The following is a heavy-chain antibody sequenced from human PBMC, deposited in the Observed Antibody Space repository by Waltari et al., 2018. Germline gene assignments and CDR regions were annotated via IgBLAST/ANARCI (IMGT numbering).Heavy chain of an antibody. D-gene: IGHD1-1*01. CDR1: GFPFAAPY. CDR2: TKNKANSHIT. CDR3: ARDTATALDS. Sequence: EVQLVESGGGVVQPGWSLRLSCVASGFPFAAPYMDWVRQAPGQGLEWISRTKNKANSHITDYAASVKGRFIASRDDSKNSLYLQMNNLKTEDTAVYYCARDTATALDSWTQGTLVTVSA. V-gene: IGHV3-72*01. J-gene: IGHJ4*02.